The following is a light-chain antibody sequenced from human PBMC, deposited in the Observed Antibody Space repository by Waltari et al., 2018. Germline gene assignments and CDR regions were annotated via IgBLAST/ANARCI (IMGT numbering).Light chain of an antibody. J-gene: IGKJ4*01. CDR3: QQIKSYPIT. CDR2: AAA. V-gene: IGKV1-9*01. Sequence: DIQLTQPPSFLSSSVGDRVTISCRASQGISTYFAWFQQKPGKAPRRLIYAAAILQGAVPSRFSGSGSGTDFTLTISSLQPEDFGTYYCQQIKSYPITFGAGTKVEVK. CDR1: QGISTY.